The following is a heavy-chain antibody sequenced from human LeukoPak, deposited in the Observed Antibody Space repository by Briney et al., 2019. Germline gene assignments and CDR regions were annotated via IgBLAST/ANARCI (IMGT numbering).Heavy chain of an antibody. CDR2: IYTGGST. CDR1: GFTVSSSY. CDR3: ARDRTADYGSGTGY. D-gene: IGHD3-10*01. V-gene: IGHV3-66*01. Sequence: GGSLRLSCAASGFTVSSSYMSWVRQAPGKGLEWVSVIYTGGSTFYAESVKGRFTISRDNSKNTLFLQINNPRAEDTAVYYCARDRTADYGSGTGYWGQGTLVTVSS. J-gene: IGHJ4*02.